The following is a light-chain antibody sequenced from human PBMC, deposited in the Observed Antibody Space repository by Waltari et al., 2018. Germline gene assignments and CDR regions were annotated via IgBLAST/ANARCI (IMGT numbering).Light chain of an antibody. CDR2: AAS. CDR1: QVVSTY. J-gene: IGKJ1*01. V-gene: IGKV1-8*01. CDR3: QQYHDYPWT. Sequence: AIRMTQSPSSLSASLGDRVTISCRACQVVSTYLAWDQQKPGKAPRLLIHAASTLQTGVPSRFSGSGTGTDFTLTITCLQSADFAIYFCQQYHDYPWTFGQGTKVEI.